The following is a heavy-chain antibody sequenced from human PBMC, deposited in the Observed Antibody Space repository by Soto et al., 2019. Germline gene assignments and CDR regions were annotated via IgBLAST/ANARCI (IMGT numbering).Heavy chain of an antibody. D-gene: IGHD3-3*01. V-gene: IGHV1-8*01. CDR3: ARLYYDFWSGYSSIGLMDV. CDR2: MNPNSGNT. Sequence: ASVKVSCKASGYTFTSYDINWLRQATGQGLEWMGWMNPNSGNTGYAQKFQGRVTMTRNTSISTAYMELSSLRSEDTAVYYCARLYYDFWSGYSSIGLMDVWGQGTTVTVSS. CDR1: GYTFTSYD. J-gene: IGHJ6*02.